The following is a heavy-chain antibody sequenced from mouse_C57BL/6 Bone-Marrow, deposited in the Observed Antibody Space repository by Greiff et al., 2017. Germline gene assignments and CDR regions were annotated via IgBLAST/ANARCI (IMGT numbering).Heavy chain of an antibody. CDR3: AALITTVVGGY. Sequence: VQLQQPGAELVRPGSSVKLSCKASGYTFTSYWMHWVKQRPIQGLEWIGNIDPSDSETHYNQKFKDKATLTVDKSSSTAYMQRSSLTSEDCAVYYCAALITTVVGGYWGQGTTLTVSS. J-gene: IGHJ2*01. CDR1: GYTFTSYW. CDR2: IDPSDSET. V-gene: IGHV1-52*01. D-gene: IGHD1-1*01.